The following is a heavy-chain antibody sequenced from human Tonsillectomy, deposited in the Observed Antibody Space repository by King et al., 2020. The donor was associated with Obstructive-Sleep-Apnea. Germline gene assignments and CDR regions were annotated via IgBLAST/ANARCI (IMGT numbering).Heavy chain of an antibody. D-gene: IGHD3-10*01. J-gene: IGHJ4*02. CDR1: GGSISSSSYY. CDR2: IYYSGST. V-gene: IGHV4-39*07. CDR3: ARDLADYGSGSYYLTFHFDY. Sequence: LQLQESGPGLVKPSETLSLTCTVSGGSISSSSYYWGWIRQPPGKGLEWIGSIYYSGSTYYNPSLKSRVTISVDTSTNQFSLKLSSVTAADTAVYYCARDLADYGSGSYYLTFHFDYWGQGTLVTVSS.